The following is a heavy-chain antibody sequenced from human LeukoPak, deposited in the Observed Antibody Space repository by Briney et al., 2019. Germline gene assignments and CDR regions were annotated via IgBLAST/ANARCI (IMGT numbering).Heavy chain of an antibody. V-gene: IGHV4-59*08. J-gene: IGHJ4*02. CDR1: GASISSYY. Sequence: PSETLSLTCTVSGASISSYYWSWIRQPPGKGLESIGYVSYSGSTNYNPSLKSRVTISVDTSKSQFSLKLNSVTAADTAVYYCARVRGYYDSSGYDYWGQGTLVTVSS. D-gene: IGHD3-22*01. CDR3: ARVRGYYDSSGYDY. CDR2: VSYSGST.